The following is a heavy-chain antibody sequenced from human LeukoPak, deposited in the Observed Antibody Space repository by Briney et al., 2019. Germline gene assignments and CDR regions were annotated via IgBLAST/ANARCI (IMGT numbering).Heavy chain of an antibody. Sequence: SETLSLTCTVSGYSISSGYYWGWIRQPPGKGLEWIGSIYYSGSTYYNPSLKSRVTISVDTSKNQFSLKLSSVTAADTAVYYCASEYRQLWLADAFDIWGQGTMVTVSS. V-gene: IGHV4-38-2*02. J-gene: IGHJ3*02. CDR1: GYSISSGYY. D-gene: IGHD5-18*01. CDR2: IYYSGST. CDR3: ASEYRQLWLADAFDI.